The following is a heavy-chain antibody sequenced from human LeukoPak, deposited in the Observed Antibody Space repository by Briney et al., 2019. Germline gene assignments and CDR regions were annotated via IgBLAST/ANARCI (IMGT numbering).Heavy chain of an antibody. V-gene: IGHV4-30-2*01. Sequence: SQTLSLTCAVSGGSISSGGYSWSWHRQPPGRGLEWIGYIYHSGSTYYNPSLKSRVTISVDRSKNQFSLKLSSVTAADTAVYYCARSSAAARVFDYWGQGTLVTVSS. CDR2: IYHSGST. D-gene: IGHD2-15*01. CDR1: GGSISSGGYS. CDR3: ARSSAAARVFDY. J-gene: IGHJ4*02.